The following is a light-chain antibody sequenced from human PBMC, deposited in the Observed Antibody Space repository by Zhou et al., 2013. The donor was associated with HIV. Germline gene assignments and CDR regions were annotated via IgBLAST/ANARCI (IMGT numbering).Light chain of an antibody. CDR3: QFYNNWPPTWT. CDR2: GAT. Sequence: EIAMTQSPATLSVSPGDRVVLSCRASQTISTNLAWYQQKPGQAPRLLIYGATTRATGVPARFSGYGSGTEFTLTISSLQPEDFAVYYCQFYNNWPPTWTFGRRDVSGDET. V-gene: IGKV3-15*01. CDR1: QTISTN. J-gene: IGKJ4*02.